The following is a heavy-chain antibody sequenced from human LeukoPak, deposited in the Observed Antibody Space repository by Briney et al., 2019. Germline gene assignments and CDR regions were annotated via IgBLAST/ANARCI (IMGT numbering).Heavy chain of an antibody. D-gene: IGHD6-19*01. CDR3: ARGGIAVAGTPEAFDI. Sequence: SETLSLTCTVSGGSISSHYRSWIRQPPGKGLEWIGYIYYSGSTNYNPSLKSRVTISVDTSKNQFSLKLSSVTAADTAVYYCARGGIAVAGTPEAFDIWGQGTMVTVSS. CDR1: GGSISSHY. J-gene: IGHJ3*02. V-gene: IGHV4-59*11. CDR2: IYYSGST.